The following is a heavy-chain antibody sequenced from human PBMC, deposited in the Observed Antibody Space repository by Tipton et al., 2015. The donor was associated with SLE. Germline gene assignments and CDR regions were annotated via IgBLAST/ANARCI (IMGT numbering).Heavy chain of an antibody. CDR1: GFSYGYYT. CDR3: AKEMLGDGIDSFAFDS. V-gene: IGHV3-43*01. D-gene: IGHD1-26*01. CDR2: ITWDGSGT. J-gene: IGHJ4*02. Sequence: SLRLSCAASGFSYGYYTIHWVRQAPGRGLEWVALITWDGSGTYYADSVVGRFTISRDNSQNSLYLQMHSLRTEDTAFYYCAKEMLGDGIDSFAFDSWGQGTLVTVSS.